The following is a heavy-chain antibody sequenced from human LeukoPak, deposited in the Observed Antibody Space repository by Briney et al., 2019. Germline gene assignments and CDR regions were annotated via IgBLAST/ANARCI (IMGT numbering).Heavy chain of an antibody. D-gene: IGHD2-15*01. Sequence: ASVKVSCKASLYTFTSYDINWVRQATGQGLEWMGWINPNSGNTGYAQKFQGRVTMTRNTSITTAYMELSSLRSEDTAVYYCARGVANRVVAAIGYWGQGTLVTVSS. J-gene: IGHJ4*02. CDR3: ARGVANRVVAAIGY. V-gene: IGHV1-8*01. CDR1: LYTFTSYD. CDR2: INPNSGNT.